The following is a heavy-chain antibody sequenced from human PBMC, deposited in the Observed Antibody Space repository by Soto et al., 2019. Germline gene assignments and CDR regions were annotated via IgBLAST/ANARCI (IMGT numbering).Heavy chain of an antibody. D-gene: IGHD4-17*01. V-gene: IGHV3-33*01. Sequence: QVQLVESGGGVVQPGRSLRLSCAASGFTFSSYGMHWVRQAPGKGLEWVAIIWYDGSSKYYVDSVKGRVTISRDNSKNTLYLQMNSLRAEDAYLYYCARDGDYGDCVLWYFDLWGRGTLVTVSS. J-gene: IGHJ2*01. CDR3: ARDGDYGDCVLWYFDL. CDR2: IWYDGSSK. CDR1: GFTFSSYG.